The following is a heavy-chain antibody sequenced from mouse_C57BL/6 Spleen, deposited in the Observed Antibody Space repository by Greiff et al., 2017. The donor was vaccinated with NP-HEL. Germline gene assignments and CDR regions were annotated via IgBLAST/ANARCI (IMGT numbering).Heavy chain of an antibody. J-gene: IGHJ2*01. D-gene: IGHD2-2*01. CDR3: ARSEVTKGYFDY. Sequence: VQLQQPGAELVMPGASVKLSCKASGYTFPSYWMHWVKQRPGQGLEWIGEIDPSDSYTNYNQKFKGKSTLTVDNSSSTAYMQLSSLTSEDSAVYYGARSEVTKGYFDYWGQGTTLTVSS. V-gene: IGHV1-69*01. CDR1: GYTFPSYW. CDR2: IDPSDSYT.